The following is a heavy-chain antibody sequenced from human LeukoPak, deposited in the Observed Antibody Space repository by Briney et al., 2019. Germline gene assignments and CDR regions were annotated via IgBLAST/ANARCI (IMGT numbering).Heavy chain of an antibody. D-gene: IGHD3-9*01. Sequence: PSETLSLTCTVSGGSISSSNYYWSWIRQPPGKGLEWIGYIYYSGSTNYNPSLKSRVTISVDTSKNQFSLKLSSVTAADTAVYYCARAGYSRPFDYWGQGTLVTVSS. CDR3: ARAGYSRPFDY. J-gene: IGHJ4*02. CDR1: GGSISSSNYY. V-gene: IGHV4-61*01. CDR2: IYYSGST.